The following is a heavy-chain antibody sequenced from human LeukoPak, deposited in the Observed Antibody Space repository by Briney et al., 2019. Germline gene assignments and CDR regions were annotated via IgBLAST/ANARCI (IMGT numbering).Heavy chain of an antibody. CDR1: GYTFTNYG. Sequence: GASVKVSCKASGYTFTNYGISWVRQAPGQGLEWMGWISAYNGNTNYAQKFQGRVTMTTDTSTSTAYMELRSLRSDDTAVYYCAREGIQWQVSYYYYYMDVWGKGTTVTISS. D-gene: IGHD6-19*01. CDR2: ISAYNGNT. V-gene: IGHV1-18*01. CDR3: AREGIQWQVSYYYYYMDV. J-gene: IGHJ6*03.